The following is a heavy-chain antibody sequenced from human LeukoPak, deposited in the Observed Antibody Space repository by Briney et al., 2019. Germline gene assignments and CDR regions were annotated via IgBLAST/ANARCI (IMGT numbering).Heavy chain of an antibody. D-gene: IGHD7-27*01. J-gene: IGHJ6*03. CDR2: ISSSGSTI. CDR1: GFTFSDYY. CDR3: ARDPPKPGEDYYYYYYMDV. Sequence: PGGSLRLSCAASGFTFSDYYMSWIRQAPGKGLEWVSYISSSGSTIYYADSMKGRFTISRDNAKDSLYLQMNSLRAEDTAVYYCARDPPKPGEDYYYYYYMDVWGKGTTVTVSS. V-gene: IGHV3-11*01.